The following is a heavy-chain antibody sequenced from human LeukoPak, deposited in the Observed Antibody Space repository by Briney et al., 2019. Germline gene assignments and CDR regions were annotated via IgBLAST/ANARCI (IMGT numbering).Heavy chain of an antibody. CDR2: INHSGST. J-gene: IGHJ4*02. CDR1: GGSISSGSYY. D-gene: IGHD3-3*01. V-gene: IGHV4-39*07. Sequence: SQTLSLTCTVSGGSISSGSYYWSWIRQPPGKGLEWIGEINHSGSTNYNPSLKSRVTISVDTSKNQFSLKLSSVTAADTAVYYCARGFVVYDFWSGYSNGGYFDYWGQGTLVTVSS. CDR3: ARGFVVYDFWSGYSNGGYFDY.